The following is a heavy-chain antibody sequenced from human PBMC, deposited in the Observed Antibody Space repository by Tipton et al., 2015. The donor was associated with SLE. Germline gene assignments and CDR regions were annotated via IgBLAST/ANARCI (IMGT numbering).Heavy chain of an antibody. Sequence: TLSLTCTVSGGSISSYYWSWIRQPPGKGLEWIGYIYYSGSTNYNPSLKSRVTISVDTSKNQFSLKLSSVTAADTAVYYCAGGGSSWPYYMDVWGKGTTVTVSS. CDR2: IYYSGST. J-gene: IGHJ6*03. V-gene: IGHV4-59*01. CDR1: GGSISSYY. CDR3: AGGGSSWPYYMDV. D-gene: IGHD6-13*01.